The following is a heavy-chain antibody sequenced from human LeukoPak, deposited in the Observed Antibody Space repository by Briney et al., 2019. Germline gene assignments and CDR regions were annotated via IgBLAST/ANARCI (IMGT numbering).Heavy chain of an antibody. J-gene: IGHJ4*02. Sequence: SETLSLTCTVSGGSISSYYWSWIRQPPGKGLEWIGYIYYSGSTNYNPSLKSRVTISVDTSKNQFSLKLSSVTAADTAVYYCARAGRGAYYDFWSGPGPLDYWGQGTLVTVSS. CDR1: GGSISSYY. CDR3: ARAGRGAYYDFWSGPGPLDY. D-gene: IGHD3-3*01. CDR2: IYYSGST. V-gene: IGHV4-59*01.